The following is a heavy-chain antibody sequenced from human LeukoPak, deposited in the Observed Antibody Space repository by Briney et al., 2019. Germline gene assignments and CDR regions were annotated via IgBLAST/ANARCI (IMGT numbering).Heavy chain of an antibody. D-gene: IGHD3-3*01. CDR3: AGDVFGVVIIDY. Sequence: GGSLRLSCAASGLTFSAYGMSWIRQSPEKGLEWVSAISGGGGSTYYADSVEGRFTISRDNSKNTLYLQMNSLRAEDTAVYYCAGDVFGVVIIDYWGQGTLVTVSS. V-gene: IGHV3-23*01. CDR1: GLTFSAYG. J-gene: IGHJ4*02. CDR2: ISGGGGST.